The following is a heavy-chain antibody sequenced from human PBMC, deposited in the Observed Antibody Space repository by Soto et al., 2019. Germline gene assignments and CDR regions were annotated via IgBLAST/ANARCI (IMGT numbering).Heavy chain of an antibody. CDR3: ARDPRRYFDY. V-gene: IGHV3-30-3*01. CDR1: GFTFSSYA. J-gene: IGHJ4*02. CDR2: ISYDGSST. Sequence: GGSLRLSCAASGFTFSSYAMSWVRQAPGKGLEWVAAISYDGSSTYYADSVKGRFTISRDNSKNTLYLQMNSLRAEDTAVYYCARDPRRYFDYWGQGTLVTVSS.